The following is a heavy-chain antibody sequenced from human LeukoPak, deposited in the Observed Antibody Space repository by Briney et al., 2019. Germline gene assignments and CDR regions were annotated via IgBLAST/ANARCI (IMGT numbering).Heavy chain of an antibody. J-gene: IGHJ4*02. D-gene: IGHD5-12*01. CDR2: ISGSGGST. CDR1: GFTFSSYA. V-gene: IGHV3-23*01. CDR3: AKRPNGFSGYDSWY. Sequence: GGSLRLSCAASGFTFSSYAMSWVRQAPGKGLEWVSVISGSGGSTFYADSVKGRFTISRDNSKNTLYLQMNSLRAEDTAVYYCAKRPNGFSGYDSWYWGQGTLVTVSS.